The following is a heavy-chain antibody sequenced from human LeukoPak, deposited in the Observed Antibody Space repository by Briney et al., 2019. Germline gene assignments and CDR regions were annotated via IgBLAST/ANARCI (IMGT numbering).Heavy chain of an antibody. D-gene: IGHD3-10*01. CDR3: TWGSSGSYYNSRFDY. CDR1: GFTFGSYA. V-gene: IGHV3-23*01. J-gene: IGHJ4*02. CDR2: ISGSGGST. Sequence: GGSLRLSCAASGFTFGSYAMSWVRQAPGKGLEWVSAISGSGGSTYYAASVKGRFTISRDNSKNTLYLQMNSLRAEDTAMYYCTWGSSGSYYNSRFDYWGQGALVSVSS.